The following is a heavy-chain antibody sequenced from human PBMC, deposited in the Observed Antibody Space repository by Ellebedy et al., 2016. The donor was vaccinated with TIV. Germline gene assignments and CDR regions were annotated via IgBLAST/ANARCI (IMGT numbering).Heavy chain of an antibody. CDR3: ARGFSSPRYGMDV. J-gene: IGHJ6*02. D-gene: IGHD2-2*01. CDR2: FDPDAGET. CDR1: GYTLNKLS. V-gene: IGHV1-24*01. Sequence: ASVKVSCKVSGYTLNKLSMHWVRQAPGKGLEWMGTFDPDAGETIYSQKFQDRVTMTRDMSVRSAHMELSSLTTDDTAVYFCARGFSSPRYGMDVWGQGTTVIVSS.